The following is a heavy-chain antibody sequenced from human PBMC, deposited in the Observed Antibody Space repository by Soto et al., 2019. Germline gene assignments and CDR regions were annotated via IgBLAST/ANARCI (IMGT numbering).Heavy chain of an antibody. J-gene: IGHJ4*02. CDR3: ARDIMSGGAYPHS. CDR1: GFTFSTYT. CDR2: MSSGSSYI. Sequence: GGSLRLSCAASGFTFSTYTMNWVRQAPGKGLEWISSMSSGSSYIYYAGSVKGRFTITRDNAKTSLFLQMNSLRADDTAVYYCARDIMSGGAYPHSWGQGPKATVSS. D-gene: IGHD3-10*01. V-gene: IGHV3-21*01.